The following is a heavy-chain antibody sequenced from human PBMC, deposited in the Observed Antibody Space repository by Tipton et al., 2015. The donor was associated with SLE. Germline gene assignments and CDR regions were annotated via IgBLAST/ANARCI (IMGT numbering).Heavy chain of an antibody. CDR1: GGSISRGFFY. V-gene: IGHV4-39*07. D-gene: IGHD4-17*01. CDR2: ISYTGAT. Sequence: TLSLTCSVSGGSISRGFFYWGWIRQTPGKGLECIGSISYTGATYYNLSLKSRVTISVDTSKNQFSLKLSSVTAADTAVYYCEGAPTGTNYDMDVWGKGTTVTVPS. CDR3: EGAPTGTNYDMDV. J-gene: IGHJ6*03.